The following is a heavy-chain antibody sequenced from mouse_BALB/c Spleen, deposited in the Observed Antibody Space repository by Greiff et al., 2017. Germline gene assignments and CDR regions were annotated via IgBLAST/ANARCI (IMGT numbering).Heavy chain of an antibody. D-gene: IGHD2-12*01. CDR1: GFTFSSYA. J-gene: IGHJ4*01. V-gene: IGHV5-6-5*01. CDR3: ARDGSYEAMDY. CDR2: ISSGGST. Sequence: EVQRVESGGGLVKPGGSLKLSCAASGFTFSSYAMSWVRQTPEKRLEWVASISSGGSTYYPDSVKGRFTISRDNAKNTLYLQMSSLKSEDTAMYYCARDGSYEAMDYWGQGTSVTVSS.